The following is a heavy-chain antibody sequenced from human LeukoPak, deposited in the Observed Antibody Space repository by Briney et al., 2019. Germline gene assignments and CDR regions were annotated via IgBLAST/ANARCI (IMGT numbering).Heavy chain of an antibody. Sequence: GGSLRLSCAASGFTLDDYAMHWVHQAPGKGLEWVSLISGDGGSTYYADSVKGRFTISRDNSKNSLYLQMNSLRTEDTALYYCAIDSEVGALDYWGQGTLVTVSS. D-gene: IGHD1-26*01. V-gene: IGHV3-43*02. J-gene: IGHJ4*02. CDR1: GFTLDDYA. CDR2: ISGDGGST. CDR3: AIDSEVGALDY.